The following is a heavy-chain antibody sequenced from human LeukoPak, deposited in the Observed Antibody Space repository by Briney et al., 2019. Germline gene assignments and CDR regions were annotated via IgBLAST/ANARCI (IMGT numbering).Heavy chain of an antibody. D-gene: IGHD6-19*01. J-gene: IGHJ5*02. CDR3: ARGPGYSSGEILNWFDP. V-gene: IGHV4-39*07. CDR2: IYYSGST. Sequence: PSETLSLTCPVSGGSISTSNYYWGWIRQPPGKGLEWIGSIYYSGSTYYNPSLKSRVTISVDTSKNQFSLKLSSVTAADTAVYYCARGPGYSSGEILNWFDPWGQGTLVTVSS. CDR1: GGSISTSNYY.